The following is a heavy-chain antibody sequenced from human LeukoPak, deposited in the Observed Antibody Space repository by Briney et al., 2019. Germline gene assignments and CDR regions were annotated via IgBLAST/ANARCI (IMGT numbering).Heavy chain of an antibody. CDR3: ARWVPAPGFDP. CDR1: GYTFSDYD. V-gene: IGHV1-8*01. J-gene: IGHJ5*02. Sequence: ASVKVSFKASGYTFSDYDINWVRQAAGQGLEWMGWMNPNIGSTGYAQKFQGRVTMTRDTSISTAYMELSSLRSEDTAVYYCARWVPAPGFDPWGQGTLVTVSS. CDR2: MNPNIGST.